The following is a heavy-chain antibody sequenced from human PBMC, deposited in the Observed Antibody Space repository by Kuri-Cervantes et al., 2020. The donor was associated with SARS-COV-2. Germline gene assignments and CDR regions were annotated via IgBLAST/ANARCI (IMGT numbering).Heavy chain of an antibody. V-gene: IGHV3-21*01. D-gene: IGHD3-22*01. CDR3: ARGRTFYYDRDAFDI. Sequence: GESLKISCAASGFTFSSYNMNWVRQAPGKGLEWVSSISSSSSYIFYADSVKGRFTISRDNAKNSLYLQMNSLRAEDTAVYYCARGRTFYYDRDAFDIWGQGTMVTVS. J-gene: IGHJ3*02. CDR1: GFTFSSYN. CDR2: ISSSSSYI.